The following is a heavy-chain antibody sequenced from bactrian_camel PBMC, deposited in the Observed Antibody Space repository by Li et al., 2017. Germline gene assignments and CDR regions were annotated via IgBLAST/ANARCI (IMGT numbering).Heavy chain of an antibody. V-gene: IGHV3S40*01. CDR2: IHSSGSST. CDR1: GITFSTFG. D-gene: IGHD1*01. CDR3: GNWRHLVY. J-gene: IGHJ4*01. Sequence: DVQLVESGGGLVQPGGSLRLSCAASGITFSTFGMSWVRQAPGKGLEWVSTIHSSGSSTAYADSAKGRFTVSRDNAKNTLYLQLNSLKTEDTAIYYCGNWRHLVYWGQGTQVTVS.